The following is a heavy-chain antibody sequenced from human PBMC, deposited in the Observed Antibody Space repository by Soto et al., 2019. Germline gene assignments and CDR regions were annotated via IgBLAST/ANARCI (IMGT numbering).Heavy chain of an antibody. Sequence: QVQLVQSGAEVKKPGSSVKVSCKASGGTFSSYAISWVRQAPGQGLEWMGGIIPIFGTANYAQKLQGRVTITADESTSRADRELSSLRSEDTAVYYCASDIAATGMADWFDPWGQGTLVTVSS. CDR2: IIPIFGTA. CDR3: ASDIAATGMADWFDP. CDR1: GGTFSSYA. V-gene: IGHV1-69*12. D-gene: IGHD2-15*01. J-gene: IGHJ5*02.